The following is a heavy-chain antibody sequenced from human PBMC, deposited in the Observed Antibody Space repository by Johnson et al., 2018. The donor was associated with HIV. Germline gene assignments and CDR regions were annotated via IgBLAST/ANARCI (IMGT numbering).Heavy chain of an antibody. CDR1: GFTFGDYA. V-gene: IGHV3-7*01. J-gene: IGHJ3*02. D-gene: IGHD2-8*01. CDR3: AKDIVVMAEYLDDAFDI. CDR2: INEDGSEE. Sequence: VQLVESGGGLVQPGGSLRLSCTASGFTFGDYAMSWFRQAPGKGLEWVANINEDGSEEYYVDSMEGRFTISRDNAKNSLYFEMNSLRPEDTAVYYCAKDIVVMAEYLDDAFDIWGQGTRVTVSS.